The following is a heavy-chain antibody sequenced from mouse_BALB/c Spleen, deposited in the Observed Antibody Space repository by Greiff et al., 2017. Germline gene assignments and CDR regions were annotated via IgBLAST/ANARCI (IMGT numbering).Heavy chain of an antibody. D-gene: IGHD2-14*01. CDR2: IDPTNGNT. J-gene: IGHJ3*01. V-gene: IGHV14-3*02. Sequence: VQLQQSGAELVKPGASVKLSCTASGFNIKDTYMHWVKQRPEQGLEWIGRIDPTNGNTKYDPKFQGKATITADTSSNTAYLQLSSLTSEDTAVYYCASAYYRYPAWFAYWGQGTLVTVSA. CDR3: ASAYYRYPAWFAY. CDR1: GFNIKDTY.